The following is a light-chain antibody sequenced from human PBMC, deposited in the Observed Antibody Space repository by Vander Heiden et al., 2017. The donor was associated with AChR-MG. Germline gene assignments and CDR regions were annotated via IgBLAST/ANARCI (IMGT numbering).Light chain of an antibody. CDR3: QQRDGWPRT. Sequence: EIVLTQSPTTLSLSPGERASPSCRASQSVTNHLAWYQQKPGQAPRLLISDASDRATGIPARFSGTGSGTDFSLTISSLEPEDFAVYYCQQRDGWPRTFGQGTKLEV. J-gene: IGKJ1*01. CDR1: QSVTNH. CDR2: DAS. V-gene: IGKV3-11*01.